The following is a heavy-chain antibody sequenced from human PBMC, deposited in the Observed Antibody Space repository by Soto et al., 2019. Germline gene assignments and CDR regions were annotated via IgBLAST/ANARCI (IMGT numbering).Heavy chain of an antibody. CDR1: GYTFTSYD. D-gene: IGHD6-19*01. CDR3: ARVAVAGLNYGMDV. CDR2: MNPNSGNT. J-gene: IGHJ6*02. V-gene: IGHV1-8*01. Sequence: QVQLVQSGAEVKKPGASVKVSCKASGYTFTSYDINWVRQATGQGLEWMGWMNPNSGNTGYAQKFQGRVTMTRNTSISTAYMELSRLRSEDTAVYYCARVAVAGLNYGMDVWGQGTTVTVSS.